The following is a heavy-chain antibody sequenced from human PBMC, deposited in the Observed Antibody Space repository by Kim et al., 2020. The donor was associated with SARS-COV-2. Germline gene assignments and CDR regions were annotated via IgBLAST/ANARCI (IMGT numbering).Heavy chain of an antibody. D-gene: IGHD2-21*01. Sequence: SETLSLTCSVSGGSVRNFYWSWIRQAPGKGLEWIGYIYYVGSTRYNAALQSRLTISIDRSTNQFSLTLRSVTAADTAVYFCARRGESEASDAFDLWGHGTMVTVSS. CDR2: IYYVGST. CDR3: ARRGESEASDAFDL. V-gene: IGHV4-59*02. CDR1: GGSVRNFY. J-gene: IGHJ3*01.